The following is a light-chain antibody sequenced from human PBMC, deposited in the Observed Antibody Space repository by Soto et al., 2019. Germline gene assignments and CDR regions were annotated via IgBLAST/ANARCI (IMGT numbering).Light chain of an antibody. CDR1: SSDIGGYNY. V-gene: IGLV2-14*03. J-gene: IGLJ1*01. CDR2: DVF. CDR3: FSYTSTTIYV. Sequence: QSALTQPASVSGSPGQSITISCTETSSDIGGYNYVSWYQHHPGKAPRLIIFDVFNRPSGVSNRFSGSKSGNTASLTIFGLQAEDEADYYCFSYTSTTIYVFGTGTKLTVL.